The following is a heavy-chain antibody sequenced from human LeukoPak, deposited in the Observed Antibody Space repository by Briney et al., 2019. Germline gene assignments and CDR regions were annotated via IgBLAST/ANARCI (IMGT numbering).Heavy chain of an antibody. CDR2: INHSGST. CDR3: ARERLYYDFWSGSYNWFDP. Sequence: KPSETLSLTCAAYGGSFSGYYWSWIRQPPGKGLEWIGEINHSGSTNYNPSLKSRVTISVDTSKNQFSLKLSSVTAADTAVYYCARERLYYDFWSGSYNWFDPWGQGTLVTVSS. CDR1: GGSFSGYY. D-gene: IGHD3-3*01. V-gene: IGHV4-34*01. J-gene: IGHJ5*02.